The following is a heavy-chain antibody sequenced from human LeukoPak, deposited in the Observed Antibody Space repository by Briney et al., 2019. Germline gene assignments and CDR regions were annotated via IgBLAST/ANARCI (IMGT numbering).Heavy chain of an antibody. CDR3: ARLYGSGSFPYYYGMDV. CDR2: IYHSGST. V-gene: IGHV4-30-2*01. J-gene: IGHJ6*02. Sequence: SQTLSLTCTVSGGSISSGGYYWSWIRQPPGKGLEWIGYIYHSGSTNYNPSLKSRVTISVDTSKNQFSLKLSSVTAADTAVYYCARLYGSGSFPYYYGMDVWGQGTTVTVSS. D-gene: IGHD3-10*01. CDR1: GGSISSGGYY.